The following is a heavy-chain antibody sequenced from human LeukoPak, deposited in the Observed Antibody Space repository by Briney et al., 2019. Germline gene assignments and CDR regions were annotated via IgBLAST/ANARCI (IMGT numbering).Heavy chain of an antibody. CDR1: EFTFPMYW. CDR2: IKQDGSEK. J-gene: IGHJ3*02. D-gene: IGHD2-15*01. CDR3: ARHRSGGSQDDAFDI. Sequence: PGGSLRLSCAASEFTFPMYWMTWVRQAPGKGLGWVADIKQDGSEKYYVDSVKGRFTISRQNAKNSLFLQMNSLRAEDTAVYYCARHRSGGSQDDAFDIWGQGTMVTVSS. V-gene: IGHV3-7*01.